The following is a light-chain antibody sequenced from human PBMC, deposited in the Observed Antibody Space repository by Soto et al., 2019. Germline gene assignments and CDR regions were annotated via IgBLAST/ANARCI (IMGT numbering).Light chain of an antibody. V-gene: IGKV1-5*03. CDR2: KAS. CDR1: QSISDW. Sequence: DIQMTQSPSTLSASVGDTVTVTCRASQSISDWLAWYQQKPGKAPHLLIYKASNLQSGVPSRFSGSGSGTEFTLTISSLQPDDFASYYCQQYNNYSPWTFGQGTKVDIK. J-gene: IGKJ1*01. CDR3: QQYNNYSPWT.